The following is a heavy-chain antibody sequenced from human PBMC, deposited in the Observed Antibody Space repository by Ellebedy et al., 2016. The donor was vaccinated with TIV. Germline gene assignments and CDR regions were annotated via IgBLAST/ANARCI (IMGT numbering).Heavy chain of an antibody. Sequence: GGSLRLSXAASGLTFSSYSMNWVRQAPGKGLEWVSYISSSSSTIYYADSVKGRFTISRDNAKNSLYLQMNSLRAEDTALYYCAKDSGSSWYEGLGYWGQGTLVTVSS. CDR1: GLTFSSYS. D-gene: IGHD6-13*01. J-gene: IGHJ4*02. CDR2: ISSSSSTI. CDR3: AKDSGSSWYEGLGY. V-gene: IGHV3-48*04.